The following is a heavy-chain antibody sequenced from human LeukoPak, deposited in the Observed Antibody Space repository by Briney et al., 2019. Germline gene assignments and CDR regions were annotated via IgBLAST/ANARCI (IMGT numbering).Heavy chain of an antibody. CDR1: GGPFSGYY. V-gene: IGHV4-34*01. CDR2: INHSGST. D-gene: IGHD3-3*01. J-gene: IGHJ5*02. Sequence: SETLSLTCAVYGGPFSGYYWSWIRQPPGKGLEWIGEINHSGSTNYNPSLKSRVTISVDTSKNQFSLKLSSVTAADTAVYYCARGNYGFLHTWGQGTLVTVSS. CDR3: ARGNYGFLHT.